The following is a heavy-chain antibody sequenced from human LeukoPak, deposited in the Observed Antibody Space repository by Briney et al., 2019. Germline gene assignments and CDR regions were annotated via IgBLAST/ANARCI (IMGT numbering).Heavy chain of an antibody. CDR2: IYSSGST. V-gene: IGHV4-4*07. D-gene: IGHD1-20*01. CDR1: GGSISSYY. Sequence: PSETLSLTCTVSGGSISSYYWSWIRQPAGKGLEWIGRIYSSGSTNYNPSLRSRVTMSVATSKNQFSLKLSSVTAADTAVYYCARGYNWVSPTRKFYYMDVWGKGTTVTVPS. CDR3: ARGYNWVSPTRKFYYMDV. J-gene: IGHJ6*03.